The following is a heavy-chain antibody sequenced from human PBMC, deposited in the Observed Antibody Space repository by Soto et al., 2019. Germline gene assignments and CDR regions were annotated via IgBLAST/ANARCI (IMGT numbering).Heavy chain of an antibody. CDR1: GFTFNSYG. CDR2: ISFDGRNT. V-gene: IGHV3-30*18. J-gene: IGHJ4*02. CDR3: AKQSGAVNYYDGGAGGRLDY. D-gene: IGHD3-22*01. Sequence: QVQLVESGGGVVQPGRSLRLSCAASGFTFNSYGMHWVRQAPGKGLEWVVVISFDGRNTYYADSVKGRFTISRDNSKNTRILRITARNSEYTAVYYWAKQSGAVNYYDGGAGGRLDYWGQGTLVTVSS.